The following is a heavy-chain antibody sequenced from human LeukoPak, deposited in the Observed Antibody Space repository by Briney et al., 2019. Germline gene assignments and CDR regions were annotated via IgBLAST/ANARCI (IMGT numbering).Heavy chain of an antibody. CDR2: INPKSGGT. CDR1: GYTFTGYY. V-gene: IGHV1-2*02. CDR3: VRDAIAAAGTGG. D-gene: IGHD6-13*01. J-gene: IGHJ4*02. Sequence: ASVKVSCKASGYTFTGYYMHWVRQAPGQGLEWMGWINPKSGGTNYAQNFQGRVTMTRDTSISTAYMELSGLRSDDRAVYYCVRDAIAAAGTGGWGQGTLATVSS.